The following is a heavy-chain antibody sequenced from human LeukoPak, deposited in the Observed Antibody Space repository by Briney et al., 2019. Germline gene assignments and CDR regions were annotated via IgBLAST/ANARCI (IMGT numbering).Heavy chain of an antibody. CDR3: ARDLVGSCYSCDAFDI. J-gene: IGHJ3*02. V-gene: IGHV1-18*01. CDR1: GYTFTSYG. CDR2: ISAYNGNT. D-gene: IGHD2-15*01. Sequence: ASVKVSCKASGYTFTSYGISWVRQAPGQGLEWMGWISAYNGNTNYAQKLQGRVTMTTDTSTSTAYMELRSLRSDDTAVYYCARDLVGSCYSCDAFDIWGQGTMVTVSS.